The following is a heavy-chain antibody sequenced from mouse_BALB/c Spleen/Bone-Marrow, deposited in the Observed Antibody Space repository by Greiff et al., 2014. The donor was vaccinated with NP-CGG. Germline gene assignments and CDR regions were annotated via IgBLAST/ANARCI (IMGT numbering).Heavy chain of an antibody. CDR3: ARHRYGFDY. CDR1: GLAFSSYD. D-gene: IGHD1-1*01. Sequence: EVHLVESGGDLVRPGGSLKLSCSASGLAFSSYDMPWVRQTPEKRLEWVAYISSGGGSTYYPDTVKGRLTISRDNAKNTLYLQMSSLKSEDTAMYYCARHRYGFDYWGQGTTLTVSS. CDR2: ISSGGGST. V-gene: IGHV5-12-1*01. J-gene: IGHJ2*01.